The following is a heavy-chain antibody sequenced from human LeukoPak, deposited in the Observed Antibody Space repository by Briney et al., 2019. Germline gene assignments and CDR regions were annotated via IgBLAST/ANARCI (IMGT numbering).Heavy chain of an antibody. CDR1: GYSISSAYY. Sequence: SETLSLTCTVSGYSISSAYYWGWIRQPPGKGLEWIGSIYHSGSTYYNPSLKSRVTISLDTSKNQFSLRLNSVTAADTAVYYCARFPGSSVGYWGQGTLVTVSS. V-gene: IGHV4-38-2*02. CDR3: ARFPGSSVGY. J-gene: IGHJ4*02. CDR2: IYHSGST.